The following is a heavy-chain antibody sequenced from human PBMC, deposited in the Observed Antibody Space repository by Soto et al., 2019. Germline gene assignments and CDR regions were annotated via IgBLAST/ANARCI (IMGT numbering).Heavy chain of an antibody. D-gene: IGHD4-17*01. CDR3: AKGASTTVFAFNDY. CDR1: GFTFDDYA. Sequence: EVQLVESGGGLVQPGRSLRLSCAASGFTFDDYAMHWVRQGPGKGLEWVSSISWNSGNLGYADSVKGRFTIPRDNAKNSLSLQMNSLRGEDTALYYCAKGASTTVFAFNDYWGQGTLVTVSS. CDR2: ISWNSGNL. V-gene: IGHV3-9*01. J-gene: IGHJ4*02.